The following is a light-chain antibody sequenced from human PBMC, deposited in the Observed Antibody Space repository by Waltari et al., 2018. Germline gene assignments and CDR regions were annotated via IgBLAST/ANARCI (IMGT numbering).Light chain of an antibody. V-gene: IGLV1-40*01. CDR2: CNS. Sequence: QQPQATPRLLIYCNSNRPSGVPNRFSGAKSGTSASLAISGRKAEDAAYYYCQSYDSSQSGSVFGGVTKLTVL. J-gene: IGLJ2*01. CDR3: QSYDSSQSGSV.